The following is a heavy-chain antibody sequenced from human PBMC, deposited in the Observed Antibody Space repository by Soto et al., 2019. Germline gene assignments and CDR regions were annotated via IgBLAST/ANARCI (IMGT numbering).Heavy chain of an antibody. D-gene: IGHD1-20*01. CDR2: MGGSNDDT. J-gene: IGHJ3*02. Sequence: EVQLLESGGGLVQPGRSLRLSCAASGFTFSIFAMSWVRQAPGKGLEWVSGMGGSNDDTSYADSVTGRFTISRDNYKITLFLQMNSLRAEDTAVYYCAKDRVNHNSVWDAFDIWGQGTMVTVAS. CDR3: AKDRVNHNSVWDAFDI. V-gene: IGHV3-23*01. CDR1: GFTFSIFA.